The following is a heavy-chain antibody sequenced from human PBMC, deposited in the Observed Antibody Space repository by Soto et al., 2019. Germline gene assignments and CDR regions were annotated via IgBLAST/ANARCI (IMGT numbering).Heavy chain of an antibody. Sequence: PGGSLRFSCAASGFSVGSHYMNWVRQAPGKGLEWVSIIYNGGNTYYADSVKGRFTISRDDSKNTLYLQMNSLRAEDTAVYYCARDSYVSLWGRGTLVTVSS. CDR3: ARDSYVSL. D-gene: IGHD3-16*01. CDR1: GFSVGSHY. J-gene: IGHJ2*01. CDR2: IYNGGNT. V-gene: IGHV3-53*01.